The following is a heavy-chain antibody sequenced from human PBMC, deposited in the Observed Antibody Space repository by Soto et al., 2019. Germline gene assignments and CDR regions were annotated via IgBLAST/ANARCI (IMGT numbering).Heavy chain of an antibody. Sequence: QVQLQESGPGLVKPSQTLSLTCTVSDGSISSGGYFWSWIRQHPGKGLEWIGFIYYSGSTYYNPSLKGRVTISVDTSKNQFSLKLSSVTAADTAVYYCAREGAAPYYYYGMDVWGQGTTVTVSS. D-gene: IGHD6-6*01. CDR2: IYYSGST. CDR1: DGSISSGGYF. J-gene: IGHJ6*02. CDR3: AREGAAPYYYYGMDV. V-gene: IGHV4-31*03.